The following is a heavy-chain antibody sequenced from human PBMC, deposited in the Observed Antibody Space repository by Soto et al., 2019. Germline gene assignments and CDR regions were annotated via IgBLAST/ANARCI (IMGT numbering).Heavy chain of an antibody. J-gene: IGHJ3*02. Sequence: QITLKESGPTLVKPTQTLTLTCTFSGFSLSTSGVGVGWIRQPPGKALEWLALIYWDDDKRYSPSLKSRLTIPKDTFKNQVVLTMTNMDPVDTATYYCAHRLPIWFGELSAFDIWGQGTMVTVSS. CDR1: GFSLSTSGVG. V-gene: IGHV2-5*02. D-gene: IGHD3-10*01. CDR2: IYWDDDK. CDR3: AHRLPIWFGELSAFDI.